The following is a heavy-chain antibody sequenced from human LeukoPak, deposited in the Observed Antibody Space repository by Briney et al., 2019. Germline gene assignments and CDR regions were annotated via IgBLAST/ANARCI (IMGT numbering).Heavy chain of an antibody. CDR1: GYTLTELS. D-gene: IGHD3-10*01. CDR2: FDPEDGET. J-gene: IGHJ4*02. V-gene: IGHV1-24*01. Sequence: ASVKVSCKVSGYTLTELSMHWVRQAPGKGLEWTGGFDPEDGETIYAQKFQGRVTMTEDTSTDTAYMELSSLRSEDTAVYYCATGVGWLGDFDYWGQGTLVTVSS. CDR3: ATGVGWLGDFDY.